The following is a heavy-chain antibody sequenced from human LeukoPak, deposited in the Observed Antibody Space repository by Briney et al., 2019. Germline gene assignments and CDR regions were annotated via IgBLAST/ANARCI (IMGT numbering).Heavy chain of an antibody. CDR2: ISSSGSTI. Sequence: GGSLRLSCAASGFNVSSNYMSWVRQAPGKGLEWVSYISSSGSTIYYADSVKGRFTISRDNAKNSLYLQMNSLRAEDTAVYYCARALTTVTSWGYWGQGTLVTVSS. V-gene: IGHV3-11*01. CDR3: ARALTTVTSWGY. CDR1: GFNVSSNY. J-gene: IGHJ4*02. D-gene: IGHD4-17*01.